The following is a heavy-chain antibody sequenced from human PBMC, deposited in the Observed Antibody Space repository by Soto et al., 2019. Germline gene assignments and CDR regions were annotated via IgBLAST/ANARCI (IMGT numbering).Heavy chain of an antibody. CDR3: ATVASYGGNSRWGDFDH. CDR1: GDSISSDSYY. V-gene: IGHV4-30-4*01. Sequence: QVQLQESGPGLVKPSQTLSLTCTVSGDSISSDSYYWTWIRQPPGKGLEWIGCIYYSGITYYIPFLKSRVTISIDTSKNQFSLTMNSVTAADTAVYYCATVASYGGNSRWGDFDHWGQGTLVTVSS. J-gene: IGHJ4*02. CDR2: IYYSGIT. D-gene: IGHD2-21*02.